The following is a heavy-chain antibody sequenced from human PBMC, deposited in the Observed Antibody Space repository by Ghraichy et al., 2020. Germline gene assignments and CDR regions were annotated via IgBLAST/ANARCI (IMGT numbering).Heavy chain of an antibody. Sequence: GESLNISCAASGFTFSSFPMAWVRQAPGKGLEWVSSISGGGGGSTYYADSVKGRFTISRDKSKNTLYLQMNSLRAEDTAVYYCARVIVAAGSDSWGQGTLVTVSS. CDR3: ARVIVAAGSDS. CDR1: GFTFSSFP. D-gene: IGHD6-13*01. J-gene: IGHJ4*02. V-gene: IGHV3-23*01. CDR2: ISGGGGGST.